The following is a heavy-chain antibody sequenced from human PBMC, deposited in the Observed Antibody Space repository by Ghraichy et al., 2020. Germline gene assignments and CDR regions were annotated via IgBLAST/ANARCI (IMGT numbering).Heavy chain of an antibody. CDR3: ARGLQPLTDFDP. CDR1: GGSISSADYY. J-gene: IGHJ5*02. Sequence: SETLSLTCTVSGGSISSADYYWSWIRQHPGKGLEWIGYIYYSGSTYYNPSLKSRVTISVDTSKNQFSLKLSSVTAADTAVYYCARGLQPLTDFDPWGQGTLVTVSS. D-gene: IGHD2-2*01. V-gene: IGHV4-31*03. CDR2: IYYSGST.